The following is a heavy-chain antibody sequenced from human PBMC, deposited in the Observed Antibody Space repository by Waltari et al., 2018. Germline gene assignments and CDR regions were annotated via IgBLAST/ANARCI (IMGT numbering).Heavy chain of an antibody. Sequence: QVQLVQSGAEVKKPGSSVKVSCKASGGTFSSYAISWVRQAPGQGLEWMGGIIPIFGTANYAQKFQGRVTITTDESTSTAYMELSSLRSEDTAVYYCARDASGYDYVWGSYRYKAFDIWGQGTMVTVSS. V-gene: IGHV1-69*05. D-gene: IGHD3-16*02. J-gene: IGHJ3*02. CDR2: IIPIFGTA. CDR1: GGTFSSYA. CDR3: ARDASGYDYVWGSYRYKAFDI.